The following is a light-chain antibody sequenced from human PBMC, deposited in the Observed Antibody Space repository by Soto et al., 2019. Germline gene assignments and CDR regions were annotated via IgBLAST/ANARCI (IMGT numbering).Light chain of an antibody. J-gene: IGKJ4*01. CDR1: QSVSSN. V-gene: IGKV3-15*01. Sequence: EIVLTQSPATLSLSPGERATLSCRASQSVSSNLAWYQQKPGQPPRLLIYGASTRATGIPARFSGGGSGTEFTLTISSLQSEDFAVYYCQQYYNWPPLTFGGGTKVDIK. CDR3: QQYYNWPPLT. CDR2: GAS.